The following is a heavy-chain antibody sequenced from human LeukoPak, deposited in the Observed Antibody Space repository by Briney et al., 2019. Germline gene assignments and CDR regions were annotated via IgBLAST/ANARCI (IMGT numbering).Heavy chain of an antibody. CDR3: AKDRAYGFDI. J-gene: IGHJ3*02. CDR1: GFTFSSYG. D-gene: IGHD3-10*01. Sequence: TGGSLRLSCAASGFTFSSYGMSWVRQAPGKGLEWVSALSGSGGTTYNADSVKGRFTISRDNSKSTLYLQMNSLRVEDTAVYYCAKDRAYGFDIWGQGTMVTVSP. CDR2: LSGSGGTT. V-gene: IGHV3-23*01.